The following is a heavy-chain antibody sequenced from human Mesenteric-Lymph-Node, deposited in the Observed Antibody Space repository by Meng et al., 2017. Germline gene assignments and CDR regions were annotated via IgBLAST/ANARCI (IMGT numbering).Heavy chain of an antibody. CDR3: ARSFAYAFDI. V-gene: IGHV5-51*01. Sequence: KVSCKGSGFSFADYWIGWVRQMPGKGLEWMGIIYPGDSDTRYSPSFQGQVTISADKSISTAYLQWSSLKASDTAMYYCARSFAYAFDIWGQGTMVTVSS. CDR2: IYPGDSDT. J-gene: IGHJ3*02. CDR1: GFSFADYW.